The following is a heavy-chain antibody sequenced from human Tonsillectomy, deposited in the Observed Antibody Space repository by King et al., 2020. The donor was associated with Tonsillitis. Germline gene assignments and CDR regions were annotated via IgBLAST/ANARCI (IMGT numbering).Heavy chain of an antibody. CDR2: IYHSGST. CDR3: AREGGAFDI. V-gene: IGHV4-30-2*01. J-gene: IGHJ3*02. CDR1: GGSISSGGHS. Sequence: QLQESGSGLVKPSQTLSLTCAVSGGSISSGGHSWSWNRQPPGKGLEWIGYIYHSGSTHYNPSLRSRVTILLDRSKNQFSLKLSSVTAADTAVYYCAREGGAFDIWGQGTMVTVSS.